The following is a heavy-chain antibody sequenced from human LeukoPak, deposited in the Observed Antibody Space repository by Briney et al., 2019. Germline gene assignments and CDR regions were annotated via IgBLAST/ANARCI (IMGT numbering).Heavy chain of an antibody. D-gene: IGHD3-22*01. V-gene: IGHV5-51*01. J-gene: IGHJ4*02. CDR2: IYPGDSDT. CDR3: ARSRTEYYSDSSGYPDY. CDR1: GYSFTSYW. Sequence: GESLKISCKGSGYSFTSYWIGWVRQMPGKGLEWMGIIYPGDSDTRYSPSFQGQVTISADKSISTAYLQWSSLKASDTAMYYCARSRTEYYSDSSGYPDYWGQGTLVTVSS.